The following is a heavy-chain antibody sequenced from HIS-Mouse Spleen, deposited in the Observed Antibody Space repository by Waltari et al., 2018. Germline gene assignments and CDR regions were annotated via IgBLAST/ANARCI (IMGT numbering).Heavy chain of an antibody. CDR3: ARESPYSSSWYDWYFDL. J-gene: IGHJ2*01. D-gene: IGHD6-13*01. CDR2: IYYSGST. CDR1: GGSISSSSYY. V-gene: IGHV4-39*07. Sequence: QLQLQESGPGLVKPSETLSLTCTVSGGSISSSSYYWGWIRQPPGKGREWIGSIYYSGSTYFNPSLTSRVTVSVDTSKNQCALKLISVTAADTAVYYCARESPYSSSWYDWYFDLWGRGTLVTVSS.